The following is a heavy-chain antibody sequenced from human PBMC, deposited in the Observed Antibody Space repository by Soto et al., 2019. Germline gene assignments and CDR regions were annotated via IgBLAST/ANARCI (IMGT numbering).Heavy chain of an antibody. J-gene: IGHJ5*02. CDR2: ITHSGRT. V-gene: IGHV4-39*07. CDR3: ARIYEFYDWFDP. Sequence: TVSGGSISSRSFYRGWLPQPPGKGLEWIGEITHSGRTNYNPSLKSRVTISVDTSKNQCSLKLSSVTAAETAVYYCARIYEFYDWFDPWGQGTPVTASS. D-gene: IGHD5-12*01. CDR1: GGSISSRSFY.